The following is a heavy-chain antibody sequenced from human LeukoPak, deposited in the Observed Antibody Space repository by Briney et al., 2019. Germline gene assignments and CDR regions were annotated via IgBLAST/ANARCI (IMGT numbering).Heavy chain of an antibody. V-gene: IGHV4-59*04. CDR2: ISYAGDA. CDR1: GFTFSSYW. CDR3: ARHQRGTGLGGVDY. Sequence: LRLSCAASGFTFSSYWMSWVRQAPGKGLEWIGFISYAGDAYYTPSLTGRVTMSVDTSNNHFSLTLNSVTAADTAVYYCARHQRGTGLGGVDYWGQGTLVSVSS. D-gene: IGHD3-16*01. J-gene: IGHJ4*02.